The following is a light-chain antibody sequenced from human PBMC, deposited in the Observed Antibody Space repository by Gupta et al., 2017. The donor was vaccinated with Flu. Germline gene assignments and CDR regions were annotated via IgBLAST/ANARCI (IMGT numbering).Light chain of an antibody. J-gene: IGLJ3*02. V-gene: IGLV1-47*01. CDR2: KND. Sequence: RVTISCSGSSSNIGSHYVYWYQQFPGTAPKVLIYKNDQRPSGVPDRFSGSKSGTSASLAIRGLRPEDEAEDYCAAWDDRLSALGLGGGTKLTVL. CDR1: SSNIGSHY. CDR3: AAWDDRLSALG.